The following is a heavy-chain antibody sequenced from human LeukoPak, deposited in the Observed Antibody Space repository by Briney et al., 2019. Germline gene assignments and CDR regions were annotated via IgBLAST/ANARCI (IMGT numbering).Heavy chain of an antibody. Sequence: SETLSLTCTVSGGSISTYYWSWIRQPPGKGLEWIAYIDYSASTNYNPSLQSRVTISVDTSKNQFSLKPSSVTAADTAVYYCARDSRRELLHAFDIWGQGTMVTVSS. CDR3: ARDSRRELLHAFDI. CDR1: GGSISTYY. V-gene: IGHV4-59*01. CDR2: IDYSAST. J-gene: IGHJ3*02. D-gene: IGHD1-26*01.